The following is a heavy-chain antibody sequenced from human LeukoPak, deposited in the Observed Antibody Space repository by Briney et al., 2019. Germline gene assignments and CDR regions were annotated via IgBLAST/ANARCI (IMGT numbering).Heavy chain of an antibody. D-gene: IGHD5-24*01. J-gene: IGHJ3*02. CDR1: GGSISSYY. CDR2: IYSRGST. V-gene: IGHV4-4*07. CDR3: ARDPKRRDGYNLVGDAFDI. Sequence: SETLSLTCTVSGGSISSYYWSWIRQPAGKGLEWIGRIYSRGSTNYNPSLKSRVTMSVDTSKNQFSLKLSSVTAADTAVYYCARDPKRRDGYNLVGDAFDIWGQGTMVTVSS.